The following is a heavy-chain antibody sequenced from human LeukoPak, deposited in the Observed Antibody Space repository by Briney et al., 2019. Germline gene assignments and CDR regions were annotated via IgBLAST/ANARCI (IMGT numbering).Heavy chain of an antibody. CDR2: IYTSGST. Sequence: SETLSLTCTVSGGSISSYYWSWIRQPAGKGLEWIGRIYTSGSTNYNPSLKSRVTMSVDTSKNQFSLKLSSVTAADTAVYYCARDTIGYCSGGSCYTPEGYFYYYMDVWGKGTTVTISS. V-gene: IGHV4-4*07. J-gene: IGHJ6*03. CDR3: ARDTIGYCSGGSCYTPEGYFYYYMDV. D-gene: IGHD2-15*01. CDR1: GGSISSYY.